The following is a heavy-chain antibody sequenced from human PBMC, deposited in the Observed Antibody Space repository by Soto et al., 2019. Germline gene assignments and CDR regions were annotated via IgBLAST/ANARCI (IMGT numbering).Heavy chain of an antibody. CDR2: IYYSGST. J-gene: IGHJ3*02. CDR3: ARGYCSSTSCSHAFDI. V-gene: IGHV4-39*01. Sequence: SEALSLTCTVSGSSISSSSYYWGWIRQPPGKGLEWIGSIYYSGSTYYNPSLKSRVTISVDTSKNQFSLKLSSVTAADTAVYYCARGYCSSTSCSHAFDIWGQGTMVTVSS. D-gene: IGHD2-2*01. CDR1: GSSISSSSYY.